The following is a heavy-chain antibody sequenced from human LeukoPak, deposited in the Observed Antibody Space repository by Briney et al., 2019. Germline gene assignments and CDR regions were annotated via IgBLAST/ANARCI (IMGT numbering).Heavy chain of an antibody. CDR2: LSSSGNT. D-gene: IGHD3-3*01. V-gene: IGHV4-4*07. J-gene: IGHJ4*02. Sequence: SETLSLTCTVSGGSISTYYWSWIRQPAGKGLEWIGRLSSSGNTNYNTSLKSRVTMSVDTSTNQLSLKLMSVTAADTAVYYCTREVSGSDYYRAYDYWGQGTLVTVSS. CDR1: GGSISTYY. CDR3: TREVSGSDYYRAYDY.